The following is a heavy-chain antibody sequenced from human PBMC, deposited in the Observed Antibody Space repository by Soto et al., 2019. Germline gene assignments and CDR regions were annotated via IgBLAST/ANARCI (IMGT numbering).Heavy chain of an antibody. J-gene: IGHJ4*02. CDR1: GRSISSSSYY. D-gene: IGHD6-13*01. CDR2: IYYSGST. CDR3: ARSTEYRSSRFDY. V-gene: IGHV4-39*01. Sequence: TLSLTCTVSGRSISSSSYYWGWIRQPPGKGLEWIGSIYYSGSTYYNPSLKSRVTISVDTSKNQFSLKLSSVTAADTAVYYCARSTEYRSSRFDYWGQGTLVTVSS.